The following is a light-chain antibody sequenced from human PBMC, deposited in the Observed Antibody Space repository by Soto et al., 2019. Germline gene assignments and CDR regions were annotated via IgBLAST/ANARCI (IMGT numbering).Light chain of an antibody. CDR1: SGHSSYA. V-gene: IGLV4-69*01. J-gene: IGLJ3*02. CDR2: LNSDGSH. CDR3: QTWGTGFWV. Sequence: QSVLTQSPSASASLGASVKLTCTLSSGHSSYAIVWHQQQPEKGPRYLMKLNSDGSHIKGDGIPDRFSGSSSGAERYLTISSLPSEDEADYYCQTWGTGFWVFGGGTKLTVL.